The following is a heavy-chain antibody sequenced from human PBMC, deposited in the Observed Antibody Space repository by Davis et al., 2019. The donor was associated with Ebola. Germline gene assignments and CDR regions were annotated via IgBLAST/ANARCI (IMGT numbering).Heavy chain of an antibody. J-gene: IGHJ4*02. CDR2: IYHSGST. CDR3: ASLRGRDGYNSLYYFDY. V-gene: IGHV4-4*02. Sequence: MPSATLSLTCALSGGSISSSNWWSWVRQPPGKGLEWIGEIYHSGSTNYNPSLKSRVTISVDKSKNQFSLKLSSVTAADTAVYYCASLRGRDGYNSLYYFDYWGQGTLVTVSS. D-gene: IGHD5-24*01. CDR1: GGSISSSNW.